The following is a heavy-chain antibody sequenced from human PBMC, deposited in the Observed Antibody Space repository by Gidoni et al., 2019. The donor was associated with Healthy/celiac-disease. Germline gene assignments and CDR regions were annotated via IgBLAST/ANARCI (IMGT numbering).Heavy chain of an antibody. CDR2: IYYSGST. CDR1: GGSITSSSYY. D-gene: IGHD6-13*01. CDR3: ARFIAAAGVNWFDP. V-gene: IGHV4-39*01. Sequence: QLQLQESGPGLVKPSETLSLPCTVSGGSITSSSYYWGLIRQPPGKGLEWIGSIYYSGSTYYNPSLKSRVTISVDTSKNQFSLKLSSVTAADTAVYYCARFIAAAGVNWFDPWGQGTLVTVSS. J-gene: IGHJ5*02.